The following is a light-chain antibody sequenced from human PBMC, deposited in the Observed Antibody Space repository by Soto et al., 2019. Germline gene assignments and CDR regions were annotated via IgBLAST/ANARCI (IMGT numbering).Light chain of an antibody. V-gene: IGKV3-15*01. Sequence: EIVMTQSPATLSVSPGERATVSCRASQSVSSNLAWYQQKPGQAPRLLIYGASTRATGIPARFGGSGSGTEFTLTSGSRQPEDFAVYYCQQYNNWPRTFGQGTKLESK. CDR3: QQYNNWPRT. CDR1: QSVSSN. CDR2: GAS. J-gene: IGKJ2*01.